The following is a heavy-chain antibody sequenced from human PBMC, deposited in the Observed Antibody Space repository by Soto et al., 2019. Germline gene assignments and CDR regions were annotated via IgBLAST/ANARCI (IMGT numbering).Heavy chain of an antibody. CDR1: GDSISSAYY. Sequence: SETLSLTCAVSGDSISSAYYWAWIRQPPGKGLEWIGSIYHSGTTYYNPSLKSRVTISVDTSMNQFSLKLSSVTAADSALYYCARTDSVGYDPYF. CDR2: IYHSGTT. J-gene: IGHJ4*01. CDR3: ARTDSVGYDPYF. V-gene: IGHV4-38-2*01. D-gene: IGHD5-12*01.